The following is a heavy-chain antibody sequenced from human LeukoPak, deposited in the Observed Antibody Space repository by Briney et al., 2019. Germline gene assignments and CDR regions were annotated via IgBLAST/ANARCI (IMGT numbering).Heavy chain of an antibody. V-gene: IGHV4-38-2*01. CDR3: ARHGESDFWSGYFLYYFDY. CDR1: GYSISSGYH. CDR2: IYHSGST. Sequence: KPSETLSLTCAVSGYSISSGYHWGWIRQPPGKGLEWIGSIYHSGSTYYNPSLKSRVTISVDTSKNQFSLKLSSVTAADTAVYYCARHGESDFWSGYFLYYFDYWGQGTLVTVSS. J-gene: IGHJ4*02. D-gene: IGHD3-3*01.